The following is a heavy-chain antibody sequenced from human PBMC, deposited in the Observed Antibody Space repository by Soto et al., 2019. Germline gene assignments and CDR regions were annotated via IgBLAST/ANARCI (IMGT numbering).Heavy chain of an antibody. D-gene: IGHD6-13*01. CDR2: ISGSGGST. CDR3: ARPGYSSSWYLINFSVSLFDY. Sequence: GGSLRLSCAASGFTFSSYAMSWVRQAPGKGLEWVSAISGSGGSTYYADSVKGRFTISRDNSKNTLYLQMNSLRAEDTAVYYCARPGYSSSWYLINFSVSLFDYWGQGTLVTVSS. J-gene: IGHJ4*02. CDR1: GFTFSSYA. V-gene: IGHV3-23*01.